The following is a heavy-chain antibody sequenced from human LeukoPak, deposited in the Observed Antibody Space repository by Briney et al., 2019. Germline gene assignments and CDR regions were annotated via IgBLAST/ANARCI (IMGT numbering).Heavy chain of an antibody. J-gene: IGHJ4*01. CDR1: GLTFNKAW. D-gene: IGHD2-2*01. V-gene: IGHV3-15*01. CDR2: IKSKTDGGTT. Sequence: SGPSLRHPQAADGLTFNKAWTTWARQHAGKGREWVGRIKSKTDGGTTDYAASVKGRFTISRDDSRNTLYLQMNGLQSEDTAVYYCITDPPGGSAAIDYWGQGTLVTVSS. CDR3: ITDPPGGSAAIDY.